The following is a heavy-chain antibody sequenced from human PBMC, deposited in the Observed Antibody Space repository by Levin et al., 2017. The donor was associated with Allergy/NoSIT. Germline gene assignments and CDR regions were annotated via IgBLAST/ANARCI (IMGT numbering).Heavy chain of an antibody. V-gene: IGHV3-74*01. CDR1: GFTFSSYW. Sequence: AGGSLRLSCAASGFTFSSYWMHWVRQPPGKGLEWVSRISSDGSSTNYADSVKGRFTISRDNAKNTLYLQMNSLRPEDTAVYYCARSLIVGASSGGDYWGQGTLVTVSS. J-gene: IGHJ4*02. CDR3: ARSLIVGASSGGDY. CDR2: ISSDGSST. D-gene: IGHD1-26*01.